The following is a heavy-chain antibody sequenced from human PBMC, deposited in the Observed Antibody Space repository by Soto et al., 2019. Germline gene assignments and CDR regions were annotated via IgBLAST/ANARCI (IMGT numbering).Heavy chain of an antibody. CDR2: VYFSGTT. V-gene: IGHV4-39*01. CDR3: ARHGSY. J-gene: IGHJ4*02. Sequence: SETLSLTCTVSGVSITTTSYYWGWIRQPPGKGLEWIGSVYFSGTTYYNPSLKSRVTISVDTSKNHFSLRLSSVTAADTAIYYCARHGSYWGQGTLVTVSS. CDR1: GVSITTTSYY.